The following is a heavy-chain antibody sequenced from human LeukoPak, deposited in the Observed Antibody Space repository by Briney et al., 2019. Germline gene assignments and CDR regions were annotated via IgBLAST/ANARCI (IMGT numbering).Heavy chain of an antibody. D-gene: IGHD3-10*01. V-gene: IGHV1-69*13. CDR1: GGTFSSYA. J-gene: IGHJ4*02. Sequence: SVKVSCKASGGTFSSYAISWVRQAPGQGLEWMGGIIPIFGTANYAQKFQGRVTITADESTSTACMELSSLRSEDTAVYYCARDQVYYGSGSFSSHWGQGTLVTVSS. CDR2: IIPIFGTA. CDR3: ARDQVYYGSGSFSSH.